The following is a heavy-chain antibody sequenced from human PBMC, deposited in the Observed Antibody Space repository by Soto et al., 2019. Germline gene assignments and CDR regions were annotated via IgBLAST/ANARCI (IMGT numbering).Heavy chain of an antibody. J-gene: IGHJ5*02. CDR1: GGTFSDYV. CDR2: IIAMFGTP. CDR3: AKLGERSWFDP. Sequence: QVQLVQSGAELKKPGSSVKVSCKASGGTFSDYVFSWVRRAPGQGLGWMGAIIAMFGTPNYAQKFQGRLTRPADGSSSTVYMELSSLRSEDTAVYFCAKLGERSWFDPWGQGTLVTVSS. V-gene: IGHV1-69*01. D-gene: IGHD3-10*01.